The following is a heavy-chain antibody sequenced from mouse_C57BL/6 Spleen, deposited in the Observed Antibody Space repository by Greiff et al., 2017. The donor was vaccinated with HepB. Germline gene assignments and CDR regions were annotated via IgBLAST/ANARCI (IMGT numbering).Heavy chain of an antibody. V-gene: IGHV1-82*01. Sequence: VQLQQSGPELVKPGASVKISCKASGYAFSSSWMNWVKQRPGKGLEWIGRIYPGDGDTNYNGKFKGKATLTADKSSSTAYMQRRSLKSEDSAVSFCAREADYWGQGTTLTVSS. CDR3: AREADY. CDR2: IYPGDGDT. J-gene: IGHJ2*01. CDR1: GYAFSSSW.